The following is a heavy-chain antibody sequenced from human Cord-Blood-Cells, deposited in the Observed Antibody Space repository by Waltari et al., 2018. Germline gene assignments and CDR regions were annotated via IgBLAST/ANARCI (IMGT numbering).Heavy chain of an antibody. CDR2: IWYDGSNK. J-gene: IGHJ4*02. D-gene: IGHD2-2*01. V-gene: IGHV3-33*01. CDR3: ARGAVPAAIDY. Sequence: QVQLVESGGGVVQPGRSLRLSCAASGFTFSSYGMHWVRQAPGEGLELVAGIWYDGSNKYYADSGKGRFTISRDKSKNTLYLQMNSLRAEDTAVYYCARGAVPAAIDYWGQGTLVTVSS. CDR1: GFTFSSYG.